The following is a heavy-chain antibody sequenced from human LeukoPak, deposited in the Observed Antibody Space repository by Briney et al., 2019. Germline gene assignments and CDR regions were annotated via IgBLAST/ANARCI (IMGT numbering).Heavy chain of an antibody. CDR3: ARGEIAVAYDDY. CDR2: FDPEDGET. J-gene: IGHJ4*02. V-gene: IGHV1-24*01. Sequence: ASVKVSCKVSGYTLTELSMHWVRQAPGKGLEWMGGFDPEDGETIYAQKFQGRVTMTEDTSTDTAYMELSSLRSEDTAAYYCARGEIAVAYDDYWGQGTLVTVSS. D-gene: IGHD6-19*01. CDR1: GYTLTELS.